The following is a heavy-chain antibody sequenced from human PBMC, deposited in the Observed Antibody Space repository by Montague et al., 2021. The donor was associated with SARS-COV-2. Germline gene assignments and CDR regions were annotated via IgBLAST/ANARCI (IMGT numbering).Heavy chain of an antibody. J-gene: IGHJ3*01. Sequence: SLRPSCAASGFTFSSYSVNWVRQAPGKGLEWISYISSSTNIIYYADSVKGRFTISRDNARNSLYLQMNSLRVDDTAVYYCAKDLVLRAARPDALDVWGQGTVVTVS. CDR2: ISSSTNII. CDR1: GFTFSSYS. D-gene: IGHD6-6*01. CDR3: AKDLVLRAARPDALDV. V-gene: IGHV3-48*04.